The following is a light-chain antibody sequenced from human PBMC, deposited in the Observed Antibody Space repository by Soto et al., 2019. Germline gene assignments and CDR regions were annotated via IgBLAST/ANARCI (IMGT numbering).Light chain of an antibody. CDR3: QSYDSSLSGVV. J-gene: IGLJ1*01. V-gene: IGLV1-40*01. CDR1: SSNIGAGYD. Sequence: QPVLTQPPSVSGAPGQRVTISCTGSSSNIGAGYDVHWYQQLPETAPKLLIYGNNNRPSGVPDRFSGSKSGTSASLAITGLQAEDEADYYCQSYDSSLSGVVFGTGTKLTVL. CDR2: GNN.